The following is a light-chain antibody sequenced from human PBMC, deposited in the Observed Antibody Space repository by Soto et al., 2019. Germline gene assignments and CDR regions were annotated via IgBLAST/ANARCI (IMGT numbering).Light chain of an antibody. V-gene: IGKV1-33*01. CDR3: QQYALFT. CDR1: QDISNY. CDR2: DAS. J-gene: IGKJ3*01. Sequence: DIQMTQSPSSLSASVGDRVTITCQASQDISNYLNWYQQKPGKAPRLLIYDASNLETGVPSRFSGSGSGTDFTFTISSLQPEDIATYYCQQYALFTFGPGTKVDIK.